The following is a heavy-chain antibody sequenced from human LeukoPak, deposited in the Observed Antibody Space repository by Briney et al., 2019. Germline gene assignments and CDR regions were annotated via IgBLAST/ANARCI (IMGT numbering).Heavy chain of an antibody. V-gene: IGHV1-2*04. D-gene: IGHD3-3*01. CDR2: INPNSGGT. CDR1: GYTFTGYY. J-gene: IGHJ4*02. CDR3: AKVGYYDFWSGEKPRGPFDY. Sequence: GASVKVSFKASGYTFTGYYMHWVRQAPGQGLEWMGWINPNSGGTNYAQKFQGWVTMTRDTSISTAYMELSRLRSDDTAVYYCAKVGYYDFWSGEKPRGPFDYWGQGTLVTVSS.